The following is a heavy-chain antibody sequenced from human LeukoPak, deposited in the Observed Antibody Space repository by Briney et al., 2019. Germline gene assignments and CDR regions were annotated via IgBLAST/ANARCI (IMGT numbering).Heavy chain of an antibody. Sequence: GESLKISCKGSGYSFTSYWIGWVRQMPGKGLEWMGIIYPGDSDTRYSPSLQGQVTISADKSISTAYLQWSSLKASDTAIYYCARQNYYDSSAYYYAFDIWGQGTRVTVSS. V-gene: IGHV5-51*01. CDR1: GYSFTSYW. J-gene: IGHJ3*02. CDR3: ARQNYYDSSAYYYAFDI. CDR2: IYPGDSDT. D-gene: IGHD3-22*01.